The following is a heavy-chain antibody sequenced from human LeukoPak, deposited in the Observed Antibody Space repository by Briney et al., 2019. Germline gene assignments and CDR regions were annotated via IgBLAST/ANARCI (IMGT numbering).Heavy chain of an antibody. CDR3: ARGVSMGYCSGGSCYSSIYYYYGMDV. D-gene: IGHD2-15*01. Sequence: ASVKVSCKASGYTFTSYDINWVRQATGQGLEWMGWMNPNSGNTGYAQKFQGRVIMTRNTSISTAYMELSSLRSEDAAVYYCARGVSMGYCSGGSCYSSIYYYYGMDVWGQGTTVTVSS. CDR2: MNPNSGNT. V-gene: IGHV1-8*01. J-gene: IGHJ6*02. CDR1: GYTFTSYD.